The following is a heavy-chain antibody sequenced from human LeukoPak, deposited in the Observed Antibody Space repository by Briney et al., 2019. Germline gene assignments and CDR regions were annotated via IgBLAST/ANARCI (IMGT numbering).Heavy chain of an antibody. CDR2: IIPIFGTA. V-gene: IGHV1-69*13. D-gene: IGHD3-10*01. Sequence: SVKVSCKASGGTLSSSAISWVRQAPGQGLEWMGGIIPIFGTANYAQKFQGRVTITADESTRTSYMELSSLRSDDTAVYYCARVPHYYGSGSYYKDGGYWGQGTLVTVSS. J-gene: IGHJ4*02. CDR3: ARVPHYYGSGSYYKDGGY. CDR1: GGTLSSSA.